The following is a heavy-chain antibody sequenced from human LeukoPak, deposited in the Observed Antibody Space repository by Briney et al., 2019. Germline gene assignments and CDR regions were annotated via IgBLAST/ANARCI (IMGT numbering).Heavy chain of an antibody. Sequence: ASVRVSCKTSGYIFTNYGVSWVRQAPGQGLEWMGWINVYNGHTIYAQEFQGRVTLTTDTSTSTAHMDLRSLRSDDTAVYYCVRDSDRAPDYWGQGTLVTVSS. D-gene: IGHD3-10*01. CDR3: VRDSDRAPDY. J-gene: IGHJ4*02. CDR2: INVYNGHT. V-gene: IGHV1-18*01. CDR1: GYIFTNYG.